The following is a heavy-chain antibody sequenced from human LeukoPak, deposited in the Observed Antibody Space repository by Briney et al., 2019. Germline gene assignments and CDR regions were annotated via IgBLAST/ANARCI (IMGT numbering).Heavy chain of an antibody. Sequence: SETLSLTCTVSGGSISSGDYYWSWIRQPPGKGLEWIGSIYHSGSTYYNPSLKSRVTISVDTSKNQFSLKLSSVTAADTAVYYCARGVRSSGWYEKFDYWGQGTLVTVSS. V-gene: IGHV4-39*07. CDR3: ARGVRSSGWYEKFDY. J-gene: IGHJ4*02. CDR1: GGSISSGDYY. D-gene: IGHD6-19*01. CDR2: IYHSGST.